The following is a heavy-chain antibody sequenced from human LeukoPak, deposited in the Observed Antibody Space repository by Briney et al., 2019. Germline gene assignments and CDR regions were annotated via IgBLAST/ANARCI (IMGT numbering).Heavy chain of an antibody. CDR3: ARYYYDSSGYYHFDY. J-gene: IGHJ4*02. Sequence: PSETLSLTCAVYGGSFSGYYWSWIRQPPGKGLEWIGEINHSGSTNYNPSLKSRVTISVDTSKNQFSPKLSSVTAADTAVYYCARYYYDSSGYYHFDYWGQGTLVTVSS. V-gene: IGHV4-34*01. CDR2: INHSGST. CDR1: GGSFSGYY. D-gene: IGHD3-22*01.